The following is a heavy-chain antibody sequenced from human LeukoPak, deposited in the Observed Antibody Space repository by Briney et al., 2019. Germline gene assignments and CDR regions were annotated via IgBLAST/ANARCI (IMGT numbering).Heavy chain of an antibody. J-gene: IGHJ4*02. CDR1: GFTFSSYA. V-gene: IGHV3-64*01. D-gene: IGHD1-26*01. CDR3: ARVGGIVGAVRGSFDY. CDR2: ISSNGGST. Sequence: GGSLRLSCAASGFTFSSYAMHWVRQAPGKGLEYVSAISSNGGSTHYANSVKGRFTISRDNSKNTLYLQMGSLRAEDMAVYYCARVGGIVGAVRGSFDYWGQGTLVTVSS.